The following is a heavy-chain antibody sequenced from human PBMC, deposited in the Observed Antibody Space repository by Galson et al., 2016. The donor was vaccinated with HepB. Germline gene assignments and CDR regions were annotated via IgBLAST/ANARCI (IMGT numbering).Heavy chain of an antibody. D-gene: IGHD5-18*01. CDR2: TWYDGSIE. CDR1: GFSLGTYG. J-gene: IGHJ6*02. V-gene: IGHV3-33*03. CDR3: AKDRGGIQLWGLHGMDV. Sequence: SLRLSCAASGFSLGTYGMNWVRQAPGKGLEWVAFTWYDGSIEYYADSVQGRFSISRDKSRNTLYLEMNSLGAEDTAVYFCAKDRGGIQLWGLHGMDVWGQGTTVTVSS.